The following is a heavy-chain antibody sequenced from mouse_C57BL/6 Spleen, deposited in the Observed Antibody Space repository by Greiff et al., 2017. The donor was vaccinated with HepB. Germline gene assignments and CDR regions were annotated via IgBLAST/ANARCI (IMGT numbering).Heavy chain of an antibody. D-gene: IGHD1-1*01. CDR1: GYTFTSYW. CDR3: ARKYYGSSSAWFAY. J-gene: IGHJ3*01. Sequence: QVQLQQPGAELVRPGTSVKLSCKASGYTFTSYWMHWVKQRPGQGLEWIGVIDPSDSYTNYNQKFKGKATLTVDTSSSTAYMQLSSLTSEDSAVYYCARKYYGSSSAWFAYWGQGTLVTVSA. CDR2: IDPSDSYT. V-gene: IGHV1-59*01.